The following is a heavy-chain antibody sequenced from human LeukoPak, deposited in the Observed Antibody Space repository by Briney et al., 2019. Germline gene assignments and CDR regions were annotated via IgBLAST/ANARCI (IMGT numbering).Heavy chain of an antibody. J-gene: IGHJ4*02. Sequence: GGSLRLSCAASGFTFSDSGMHWVRQASGKGLEWVGRIRSKANSYATAYAASVKGRFTISRDDSKNTAYLQMNSLKTEDTAVYYCTRYGDYPFDYWVQGTLVTVSS. CDR2: IRSKANSYAT. V-gene: IGHV3-73*01. CDR1: GFTFSDSG. CDR3: TRYGDYPFDY. D-gene: IGHD2-21*01.